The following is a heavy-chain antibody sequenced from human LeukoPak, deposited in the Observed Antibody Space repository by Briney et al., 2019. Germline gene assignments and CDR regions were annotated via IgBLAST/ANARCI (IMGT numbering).Heavy chain of an antibody. J-gene: IGHJ6*02. CDR3: ARDWSSKYPYYYGMDV. CDR1: GFTFSSYW. CDR2: ISYDGTNK. Sequence: PGGSLRLSCAASGFTFSSYWMTWVRQAPGKGLEWVAVISYDGTNKYYADSVKGRFTISRDNSKNTLYLQMNSLRAEDTAVYYCARDWSSKYPYYYGMDVWGQGTTVTVSS. V-gene: IGHV3-30-3*01. D-gene: IGHD4-11*01.